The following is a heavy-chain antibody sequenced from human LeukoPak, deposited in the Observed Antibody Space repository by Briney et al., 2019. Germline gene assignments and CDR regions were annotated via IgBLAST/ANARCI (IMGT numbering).Heavy chain of an antibody. CDR3: ARDALWLDGGAFDI. CDR1: GFTFSSYA. CDR2: ISYDGSNK. J-gene: IGHJ3*02. D-gene: IGHD6-19*01. V-gene: IGHV3-30-3*01. Sequence: GGSLRLSCAASGFTFSSYAMSWVRQAPGKGLEWVAVISYDGSNKYYADSVKGRFTISRDNSKNTLYLQMNSLRAEDTAVYYCARDALWLDGGAFDIWGQGTMVTVSS.